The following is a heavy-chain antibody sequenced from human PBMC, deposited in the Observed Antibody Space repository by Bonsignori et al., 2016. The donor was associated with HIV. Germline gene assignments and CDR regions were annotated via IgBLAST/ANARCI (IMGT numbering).Heavy chain of an antibody. D-gene: IGHD5-12*01. CDR2: IGWSGGYI. CDR3: VREVGDIAVVPTAFEY. Sequence: WIRQPPGKGLEWVSGIGWSGGYIDYADSVKGRFTISRDNAKESVYLQMNSLRPEDTALYYCVREVGDIAVVPTAFEYWGQGTLVTVSS. V-gene: IGHV3-9*01. J-gene: IGHJ1*01.